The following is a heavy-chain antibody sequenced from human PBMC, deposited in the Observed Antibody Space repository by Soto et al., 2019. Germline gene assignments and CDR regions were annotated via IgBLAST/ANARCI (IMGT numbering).Heavy chain of an antibody. D-gene: IGHD4-17*01. V-gene: IGHV1-18*01. CDR2: ISAYNGNT. J-gene: IGHJ5*02. CDR1: GYTFTSYG. Sequence: QVQLVQSGAEVKKPGASVKVSCKASGYTFTSYGISWVRQAPGQGLXXMGWISAYNGNTNYAQKLQGRVTMTTDTSTSTAYMELRSLRSDDTAVYYSARWVSGTVTHRWSWFDPWGQGTLVTVSS. CDR3: ARWVSGTVTHRWSWFDP.